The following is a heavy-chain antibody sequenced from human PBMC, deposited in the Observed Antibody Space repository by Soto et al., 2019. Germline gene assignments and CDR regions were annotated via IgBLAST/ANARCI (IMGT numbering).Heavy chain of an antibody. D-gene: IGHD1-7*01. CDR1: GGSISNYY. Sequence: SATLSLTCTVSGGSISNYYWSWIRQPPGKGLEWIGYIYYSGSINYNPSLKSRVTMTRDTSTSTVYMELSSLRSEDTAVYYCARDLASETGSTYWGQGTLVTVSS. CDR2: IYYSGSI. CDR3: ARDLASETGSTY. V-gene: IGHV4-59*01. J-gene: IGHJ4*02.